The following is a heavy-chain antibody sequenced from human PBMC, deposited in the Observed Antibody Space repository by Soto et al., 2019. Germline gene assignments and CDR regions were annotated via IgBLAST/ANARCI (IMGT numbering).Heavy chain of an antibody. CDR3: AATLQVVGAICY. CDR2: IVVGSGNT. Sequence: GASVKVSCKASGFTFTSSAVEWVRQARGQRLEWIGWIVVGSGNTNYAQKFQERVTITRDMSTSTAYMELSSLRSEDTAVYYCAATLQVVGAICYWGQGTLVTVSS. J-gene: IGHJ4*02. V-gene: IGHV1-58*01. CDR1: GFTFTSSA. D-gene: IGHD1-26*01.